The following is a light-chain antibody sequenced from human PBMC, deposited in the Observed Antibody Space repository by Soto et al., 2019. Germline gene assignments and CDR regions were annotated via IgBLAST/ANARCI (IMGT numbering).Light chain of an antibody. J-gene: IGLJ1*01. CDR2: EVS. CDR1: SSDFGVYNF. Sequence: QSALTQPASVSGSLGQSITISCTGASSDFGVYNFVSWYQQYPGKAPKFIIYEVSNRPSGVSNRFSGSKSGNTASLTISGLQAEDEADYYCSSFTTSRTYVFGSGTKVTVL. V-gene: IGLV2-14*01. CDR3: SSFTTSRTYV.